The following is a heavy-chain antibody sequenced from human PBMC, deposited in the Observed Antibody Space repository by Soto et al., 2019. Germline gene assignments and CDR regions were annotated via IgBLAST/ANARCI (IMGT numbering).Heavy chain of an antibody. CDR3: ARYCSGGSCYSLLGMDV. J-gene: IGHJ6*02. D-gene: IGHD2-15*01. CDR1: GGSISIGGYY. V-gene: IGHV4-31*03. Sequence: SLACTVSGGSISIGGYYWSLIRQHPGKGLEWIGYIYYSGSTYYNPSLKSRVTISVDTSKNQFSLKLSSVTAADTAVYYCARYCSGGSCYSLLGMDVWGQGTTVTVSS. CDR2: IYYSGST.